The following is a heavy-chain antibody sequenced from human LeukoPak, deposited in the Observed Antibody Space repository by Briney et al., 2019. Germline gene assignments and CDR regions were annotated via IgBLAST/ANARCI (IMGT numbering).Heavy chain of an antibody. J-gene: IGHJ5*02. CDR2: INPNSGGT. CDR1: GYTFTGYY. Sequence: ASVKVSCKASGYTFTGYYMHWVRQAPGQGLEWMGRINPNSGGTNYAQKFQGRVTMIRDTSIRTAYMELSRLRSDDTAVYYCARDYRTDFWSGYAPFDPWGQGTLVTVSS. V-gene: IGHV1-2*06. D-gene: IGHD3-3*01. CDR3: ARDYRTDFWSGYAPFDP.